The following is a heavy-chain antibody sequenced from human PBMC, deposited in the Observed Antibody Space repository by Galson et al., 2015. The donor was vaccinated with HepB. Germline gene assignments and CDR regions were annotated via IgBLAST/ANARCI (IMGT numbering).Heavy chain of an antibody. CDR2: ISAYNGNT. J-gene: IGHJ4*02. CDR1: GYTFTSYG. V-gene: IGHV1-18*01. Sequence: SVKVSCKASGYTFTSYGISWVRQAPGQGLEWMGWISAYNGNTNYARKLQGRVTMTTDTSTSTAYMELRSLRSDDTAVYYCARTIAVAGIRDYFDYWGQGTLVTVSS. CDR3: ARTIAVAGIRDYFDY. D-gene: IGHD6-19*01.